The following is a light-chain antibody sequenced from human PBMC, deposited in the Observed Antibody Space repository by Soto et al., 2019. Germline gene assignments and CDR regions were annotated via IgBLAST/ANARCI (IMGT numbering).Light chain of an antibody. J-gene: IGKJ4*01. CDR1: QDISNY. V-gene: IGKV1-39*01. Sequence: DIQMTQSPSSLSASVGDRVTITCRASQDISNYLNWYQQKPGKAPQLLIYAASSFHSGVPSRFGGRGSGTDFTLTINSLQPEDFATYYCRQSYSTPTFGGGTKVDI. CDR3: RQSYSTPT. CDR2: AAS.